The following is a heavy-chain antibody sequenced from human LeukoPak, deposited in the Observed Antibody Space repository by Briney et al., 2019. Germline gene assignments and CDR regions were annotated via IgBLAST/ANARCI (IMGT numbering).Heavy chain of an antibody. Sequence: QTGGSLRLSCAASGFTFSSYAMHWVRQAPGKGLEYVSAISSNGGSTYYANSVKGRFTISRDNSKNTLYLQMGSLRAEDMAVYYCARDRSPSSTRLDAFDIWGQGTMVTVSS. CDR3: ARDRSPSSTRLDAFDI. J-gene: IGHJ3*02. V-gene: IGHV3-64*01. CDR2: ISSNGGST. CDR1: GFTFSSYA. D-gene: IGHD6-13*01.